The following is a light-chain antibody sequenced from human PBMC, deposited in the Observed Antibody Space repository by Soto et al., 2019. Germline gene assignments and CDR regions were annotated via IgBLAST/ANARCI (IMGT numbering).Light chain of an antibody. CDR2: GDI. Sequence: QAVLTQPPSVSGAPGQRVTISCTGSSSNIGAGYDVHWYQQLPGTAPKVLIYGDINRPSGVPDRFSGSKSGTSASLAITGLQAEDAADYYCQSYDISLSGYVFGTGTKVTVL. CDR3: QSYDISLSGYV. J-gene: IGLJ1*01. V-gene: IGLV1-40*01. CDR1: SSNIGAGYD.